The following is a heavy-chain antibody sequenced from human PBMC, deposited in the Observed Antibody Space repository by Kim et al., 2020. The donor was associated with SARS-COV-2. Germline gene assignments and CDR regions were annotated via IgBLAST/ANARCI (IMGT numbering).Heavy chain of an antibody. CDR2: ISSSGSTT. Sequence: GGSLRLSCAASGFTFSSYEMNWVRQAPGKGLEWISYISSSGSTTNYADSGKGRFTISRDNAKSSLYLLINSLRVDDTAIYYCARERGGCSFDYWGQGTLVTVPS. CDR1: GFTFSSYE. J-gene: IGHJ4*02. V-gene: IGHV3-48*03. CDR3: ARERGGCSFDY. D-gene: IGHD2-15*01.